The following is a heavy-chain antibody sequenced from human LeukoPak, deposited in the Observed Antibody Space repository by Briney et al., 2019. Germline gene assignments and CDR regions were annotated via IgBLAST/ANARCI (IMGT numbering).Heavy chain of an antibody. J-gene: IGHJ4*02. CDR2: ISSSSSTI. D-gene: IGHD3-10*01. V-gene: IGHV3-48*01. CDR1: GFTFSSYS. Sequence: GGSPRLSCAASGFTFSSYSMNWVRQAPGKGLEWVSYISSSSSTIYYADSVKGRFTISRDNAKNSLYLQMNSLRAEDTAVYYCARDKDYYYGSGSHDYWGQGTLVTVSS. CDR3: ARDKDYYYGSGSHDY.